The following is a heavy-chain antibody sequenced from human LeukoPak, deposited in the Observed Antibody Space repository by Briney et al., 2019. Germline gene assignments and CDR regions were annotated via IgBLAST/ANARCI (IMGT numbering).Heavy chain of an antibody. Sequence: PAGSLRLSCAASGRTVNSYHMTWIRQAPGKGLEWVSGIYSSGSTNYTHSLKGRVTISIDNYKNQLYLQMNSLTAEDTAVYYCARGGPVFYDSSGSTPEVYWGQGSLVTVSS. D-gene: IGHD3-22*01. J-gene: IGHJ4*02. CDR3: ARGGPVFYDSSGSTPEVY. CDR1: GRTVNSYH. V-gene: IGHV3-66*01. CDR2: IYSSGST.